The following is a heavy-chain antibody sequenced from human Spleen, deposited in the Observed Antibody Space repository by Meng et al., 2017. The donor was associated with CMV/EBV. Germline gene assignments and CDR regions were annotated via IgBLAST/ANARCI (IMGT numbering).Heavy chain of an antibody. V-gene: IGHV1-18*01. CDR1: GYTFTNYG. CDR2: ISTYNGNT. D-gene: IGHD1-1*01. Sequence: ASVKVSCKAYGYTFTNYGITWVRQAPGLGLEWMGWISTYNGNTHYPQKFQGRVTMTTEASTSTAYLFLWGLRSDDTAVYYCARDTLNWNFDYWGQGTPVTVSS. CDR3: ARDTLNWNFDY. J-gene: IGHJ4*02.